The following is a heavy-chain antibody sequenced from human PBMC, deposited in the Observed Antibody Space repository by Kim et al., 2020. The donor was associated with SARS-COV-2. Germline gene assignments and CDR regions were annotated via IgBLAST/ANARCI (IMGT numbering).Heavy chain of an antibody. CDR1: GYSFTSYW. CDR3: ARLIGYYDILTGYYNAGGFDY. Sequence: GESLKISCKGSGYSFTSYWISWVRQMPGKGLEWMGRIDPSDSYTNYSPSFQGHVTISADKSISTAYLQWSSLKASDTAMYYCARLIGYYDILTGYYNAGGFDYWGQGTLVTVSS. V-gene: IGHV5-10-1*01. D-gene: IGHD3-9*01. CDR2: IDPSDSYT. J-gene: IGHJ4*02.